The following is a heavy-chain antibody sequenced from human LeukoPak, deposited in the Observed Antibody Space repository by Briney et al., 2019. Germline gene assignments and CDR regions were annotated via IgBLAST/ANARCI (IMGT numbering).Heavy chain of an antibody. Sequence: GGSLRLSCAASGFTFSSYWMSWVRQAPGKGLEWVANIKQDGSEKYYVDSVKGRFTISRDNAKNSLYLQMNSLRAEDTAVYYCARGGDPFHYYGSGSYSPGAFDIWGQGTMVTVSS. D-gene: IGHD3-10*01. CDR3: ARGGDPFHYYGSGSYSPGAFDI. CDR2: IKQDGSEK. V-gene: IGHV3-7*03. CDR1: GFTFSSYW. J-gene: IGHJ3*02.